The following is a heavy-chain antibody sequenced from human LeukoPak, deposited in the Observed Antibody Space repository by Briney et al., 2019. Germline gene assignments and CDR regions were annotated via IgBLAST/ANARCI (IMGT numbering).Heavy chain of an antibody. D-gene: IGHD3-10*01. V-gene: IGHV1-18*01. Sequence: GASVKVSCKASGYTFTSYGISWVRQAPGQGLEWMGWISAYNGNTNYAQKLQGRVTMTTDTSTSTAYMELRSLRSDDTAVYYCASQRGVRGGYYYYYMDVWGKGTTVTVSS. CDR3: ASQRGVRGGYYYYYMDV. CDR2: ISAYNGNT. CDR1: GYTFTSYG. J-gene: IGHJ6*03.